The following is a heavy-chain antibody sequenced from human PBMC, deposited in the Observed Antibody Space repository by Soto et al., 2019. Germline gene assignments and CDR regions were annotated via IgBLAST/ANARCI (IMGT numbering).Heavy chain of an antibody. V-gene: IGHV4-30-4*01. D-gene: IGHD3-10*02. CDR2: IYFSGST. CDR1: GDYISSGDYY. CDR3: ARDYGIFGWFDS. J-gene: IGHJ5*01. Sequence: SETLSLTCTVSGDYISSGDYYWSWIRQPPGKGLEWIGYIYFSGSTYYNPSLKSRVTISVDTSKNQFSLKLSSVTAADTAVYYCARDYGIFGWFDSWGQGILVTSPQ.